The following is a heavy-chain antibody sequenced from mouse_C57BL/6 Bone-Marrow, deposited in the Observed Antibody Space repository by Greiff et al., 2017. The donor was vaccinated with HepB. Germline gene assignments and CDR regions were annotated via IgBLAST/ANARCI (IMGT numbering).Heavy chain of an antibody. CDR1: GFTFSSYG. CDR2: ISSGGSYT. V-gene: IGHV5-6*02. D-gene: IGHD2-1*01. Sequence: EVMLVESGGDLVKPGGSLKLSCAASGFTFSSYGMSWVRQTPDKRLEWVATISSGGSYTYYPDSVKGRFTISRDNAKNTLYLQMSSLKSEDTAMYYCARRSTMVTGAWFAYWGQGTLVTVSA. CDR3: ARRSTMVTGAWFAY. J-gene: IGHJ3*01.